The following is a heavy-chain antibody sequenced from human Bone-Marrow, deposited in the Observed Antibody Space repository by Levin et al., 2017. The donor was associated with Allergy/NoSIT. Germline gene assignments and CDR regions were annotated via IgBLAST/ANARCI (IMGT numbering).Heavy chain of an antibody. J-gene: IGHJ4*02. V-gene: IGHV3-23*01. CDR3: AKMIANNGWPFDY. CDR2: ITIGGGVT. Sequence: PGGSLRLSCAASGFIFSSYPMAWVRQAPGKGLEWVSTITIGGGVTYYADSVKGRFTISRDDSKNTLFLQMDSLRDEDTALYYCAKMIANNGWPFDYWGRGTLATVSS. CDR1: GFIFSSYP. D-gene: IGHD6-19*01.